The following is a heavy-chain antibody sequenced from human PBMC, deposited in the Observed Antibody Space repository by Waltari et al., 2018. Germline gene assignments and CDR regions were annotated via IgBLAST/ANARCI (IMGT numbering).Heavy chain of an antibody. CDR3: AKVVSGFTQWFDP. CDR2: IIDSGGST. D-gene: IGHD6-25*01. V-gene: IGHV3-23*04. CDR1: GFTFSRYA. Sequence: EVQLVESGGGLVQPGGSLRLSCAASGFTFSRYAMRWVRQAPGQGRGGVSAIIDSGGSTYYAESVKGRVTISGDNSKNTLYLQMNSLRAEDTAVYYCAKVVSGFTQWFDPWGQGTLVTVSS. J-gene: IGHJ5*02.